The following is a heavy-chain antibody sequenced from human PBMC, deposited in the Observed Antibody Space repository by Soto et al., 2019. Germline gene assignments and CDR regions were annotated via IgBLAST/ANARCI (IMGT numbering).Heavy chain of an antibody. CDR3: ARQRTAMAKRSYYYYGMDV. J-gene: IGHJ6*02. Sequence: PSETLSLTCTVSGDSISSYYWSWIRQPPGKGLEWIGYIYYSGSTNYNPSLKSRVTISVDTSKNQFSLKLSSVTAADTAVYYCARQRTAMAKRSYYYYGMDVWGQGTTVTVS. CDR2: IYYSGST. CDR1: GDSISSYY. V-gene: IGHV4-59*08. D-gene: IGHD5-18*01.